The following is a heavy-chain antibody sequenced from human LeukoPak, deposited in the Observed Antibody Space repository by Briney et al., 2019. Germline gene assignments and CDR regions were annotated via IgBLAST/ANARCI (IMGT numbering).Heavy chain of an antibody. V-gene: IGHV1-2*06. D-gene: IGHD2-2*01. CDR2: INPNGGDT. J-gene: IGHJ4*02. CDR1: GYNFPAYF. CDR3: VRVGYASSWSNFDY. Sequence: ASVKVSCKASGYNFPAYFMHWVRQAPGQGLEWMGRINPNGGDTNYAQRFQGRVIMATDTSISTAYMELSGLRSDDTAVYYCVRVGYASSWSNFDYWGQGTLVTVSS.